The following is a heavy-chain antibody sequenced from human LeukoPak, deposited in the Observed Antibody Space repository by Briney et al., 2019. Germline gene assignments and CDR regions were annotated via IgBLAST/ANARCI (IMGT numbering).Heavy chain of an antibody. CDR1: GYTFTSYG. J-gene: IGHJ4*02. V-gene: IGHV1-18*01. CDR3: AREGSGDYVGYYFDY. Sequence: GASVKVSCKASGYTFTSYGISWARQAPGQGLEWMGWISAYNGNTNYAQKLQGRVTMTTDTSTSTAYMELRSLRSDDTAVYYCAREGSGDYVGYYFDYWGQGTLVTVSS. D-gene: IGHD4-17*01. CDR2: ISAYNGNT.